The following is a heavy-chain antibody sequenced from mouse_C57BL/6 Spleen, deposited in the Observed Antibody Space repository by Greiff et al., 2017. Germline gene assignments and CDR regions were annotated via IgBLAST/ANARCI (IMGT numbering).Heavy chain of an antibody. J-gene: IGHJ2*01. Sequence: VQLQQSDAELVIPGASVKISCKVSGYTFTDHTIHWMKQRPEQGLEWIGYIYPRDGSTKYNQKFKGKATLTADKSSSTAYMQLNSLTSEDSAVYCCARGGSSDYDIDYWGQGTTLTVSS. V-gene: IGHV1-78*01. D-gene: IGHD3-2*02. CDR1: GYTFTDHT. CDR2: IYPRDGST. CDR3: ARGGSSDYDIDY.